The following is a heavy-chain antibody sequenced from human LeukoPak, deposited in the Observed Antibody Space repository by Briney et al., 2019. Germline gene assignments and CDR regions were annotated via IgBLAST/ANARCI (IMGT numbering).Heavy chain of an antibody. J-gene: IGHJ3*02. Sequence: GGSLRLSCAASGFTFSSYGMHWVRQAPGKGLEWVAFIRYDGSNKYYADSVKGRFTISRDNSKNTLYLQMNSLRAEDTAVYYCAKDLGDDYVWGSYPAAFDIWGQGTMVTVSS. CDR2: IRYDGSNK. D-gene: IGHD3-16*02. CDR3: AKDLGDDYVWGSYPAAFDI. V-gene: IGHV3-30*02. CDR1: GFTFSSYG.